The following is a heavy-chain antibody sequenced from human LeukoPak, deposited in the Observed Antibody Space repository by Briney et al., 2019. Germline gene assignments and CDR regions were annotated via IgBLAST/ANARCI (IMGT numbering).Heavy chain of an antibody. CDR3: ARERFTMVRGEYYYYYGMDV. CDR1: GFTFSSYW. J-gene: IGHJ6*02. CDR2: INSDGSST. Sequence: GGSLRLSCAASGFTFSSYWMHWVRQAPGKGLVWVSRINSDGSSTSYADSVKGRFTISRDNAKNTLYLQMNSLRAEDTAVYYCARERFTMVRGEYYYYYGMDVWGQGTTVTVSS. V-gene: IGHV3-74*01. D-gene: IGHD3-10*01.